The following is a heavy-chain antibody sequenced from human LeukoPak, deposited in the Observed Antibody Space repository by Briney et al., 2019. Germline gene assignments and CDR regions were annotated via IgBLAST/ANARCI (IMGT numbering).Heavy chain of an antibody. CDR1: GGSFSGYY. J-gene: IGHJ5*02. V-gene: IGHV4-34*01. Sequence: SETLSLTCAVYGGSFSGYYWSWIRQPPGKGLDWIGEINHSESTNYNPSLKSRVTISVDTSKNQFSLKLSSVTAADTAVYYCARGGGMRYYYGSGSPYKTWGQGTLVTVSS. CDR2: INHSEST. CDR3: ARGGGMRYYYGSGSPYKT. D-gene: IGHD3-10*01.